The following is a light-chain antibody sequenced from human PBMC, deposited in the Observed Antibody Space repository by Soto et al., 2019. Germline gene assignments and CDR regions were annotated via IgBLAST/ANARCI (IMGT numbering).Light chain of an antibody. CDR1: QTISSW. Sequence: DIQMTQYPSSLSASVGDRVTITCRASQTISSWLAWYQQKPGKAPKLLIYDVSTLESGVPPRFSGSGFGTEFTLTISSLQPDDSATYYCQQCNTFWTFGQGTKVDI. V-gene: IGKV1-5*01. J-gene: IGKJ1*01. CDR3: QQCNTFWT. CDR2: DVS.